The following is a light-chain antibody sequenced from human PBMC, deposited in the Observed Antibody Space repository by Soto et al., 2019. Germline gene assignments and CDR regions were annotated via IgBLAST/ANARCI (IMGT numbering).Light chain of an antibody. CDR1: QRMTNNF. Sequence: EIVLTQSPDTLSLSPGERVTLSCRASQRMTNNFLAWFQQKPGLAPRLLIHGASTRASGVPDRFTGGGSGTDFVLTISRVETEDFAVDYCQQYGRAPFTFGQGTKLQIK. J-gene: IGKJ2*01. V-gene: IGKV3-20*01. CDR2: GAS. CDR3: QQYGRAPFT.